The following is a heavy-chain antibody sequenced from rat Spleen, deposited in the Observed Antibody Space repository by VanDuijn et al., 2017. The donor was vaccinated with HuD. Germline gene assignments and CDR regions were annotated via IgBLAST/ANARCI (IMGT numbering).Heavy chain of an antibody. CDR1: GFTFSSYG. V-gene: IGHV5-62*01. CDR3: TRDPQSGRGFDY. Sequence: VQLVESGGGLVQPGKSLKLSCSASGFTFSSYGMHWIRQAPGKGLDWIAYIRSSSNTVYADEVKGRFTISRDNAKNTLYLQLNSLKSEDTAIYYCTRDPQSGRGFDYWGQGVMVTVSS. J-gene: IGHJ2*01. CDR2: IRSSSNT. D-gene: IGHD3-1*01.